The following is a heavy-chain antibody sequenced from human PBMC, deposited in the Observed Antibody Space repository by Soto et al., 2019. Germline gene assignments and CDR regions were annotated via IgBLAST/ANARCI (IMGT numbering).Heavy chain of an antibody. J-gene: IGHJ4*02. Sequence: GEALKISCKGSGYSFTSYWIGWGRQMPGKGLEWMGIIYPGDSDTRYSPSFQGQVTISADKSISTAYLQWSSLKASDTAMYYCARNARGSFSAFDYWGQGTLVTVSS. CDR1: GYSFTSYW. D-gene: IGHD3-10*01. CDR2: IYPGDSDT. V-gene: IGHV5-51*01. CDR3: ARNARGSFSAFDY.